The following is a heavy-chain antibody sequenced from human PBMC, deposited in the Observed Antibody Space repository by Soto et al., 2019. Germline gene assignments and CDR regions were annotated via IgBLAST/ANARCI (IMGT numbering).Heavy chain of an antibody. V-gene: IGHV3-53*04. Sequence: QPGGSLRLSYAASGFTVSSNYMSWVRQAPGKGLEWVSVIYSGGSTYYADSVKGRFTISRHNSKNTLYLQMNSLRAEDTAVYYCARGGGWLGYYFDYWGQGTLVTVSS. J-gene: IGHJ4*02. CDR2: IYSGGST. CDR3: ARGGGWLGYYFDY. CDR1: GFTVSSNY. D-gene: IGHD6-19*01.